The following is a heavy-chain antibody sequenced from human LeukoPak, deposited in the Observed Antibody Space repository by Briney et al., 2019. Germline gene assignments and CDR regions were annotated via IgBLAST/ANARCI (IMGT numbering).Heavy chain of an antibody. CDR3: ALIGVITTIDY. D-gene: IGHD3-22*01. CDR1: GGSISSSSYY. J-gene: IGHJ4*02. V-gene: IGHV4-39*07. CDR2: IYYSGST. Sequence: PSETLSLTCTVSGGSISSSSYYWGWIRQPPGKGLEWIGSIYYSGSTYYNPSLKSRVTISVDTSKNQFSLKLSSVTAADTAVYYCALIGVITTIDYWGQGTLVTVSS.